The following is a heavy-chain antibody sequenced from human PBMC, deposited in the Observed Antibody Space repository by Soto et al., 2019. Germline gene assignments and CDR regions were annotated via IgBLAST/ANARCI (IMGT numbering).Heavy chain of an antibody. J-gene: IGHJ3*02. D-gene: IGHD3-3*01. Sequence: ASVKVSCKASGYTFTSYDINWVRQATGQGLEWMGWMNPNSGNTGYAQKFQGRVTMTRNTSISTAYMELSSPRSEDTAVYYCARGGYYDFWSGYLGYDAFDIWGQGTMVTVSS. V-gene: IGHV1-8*01. CDR2: MNPNSGNT. CDR1: GYTFTSYD. CDR3: ARGGYYDFWSGYLGYDAFDI.